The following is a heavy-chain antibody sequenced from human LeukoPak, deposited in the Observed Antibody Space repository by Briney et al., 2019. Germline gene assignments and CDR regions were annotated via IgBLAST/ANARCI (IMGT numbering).Heavy chain of an antibody. Sequence: PSETLSLTCAVDGGTLSGYYWTWIRQPPGKGLEWIGESSHSGNTNYNPSLKSRVTISVDTSKNQFSLKLSSVTAADTAVYYCASLVGAPYYWGQGTLVTVSS. CDR1: GGTLSGYY. J-gene: IGHJ4*02. V-gene: IGHV4-34*01. D-gene: IGHD1-26*01. CDR2: SSHSGNT. CDR3: ASLVGAPYY.